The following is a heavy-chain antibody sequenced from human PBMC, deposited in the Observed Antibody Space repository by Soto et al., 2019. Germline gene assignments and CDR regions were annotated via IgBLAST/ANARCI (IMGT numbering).Heavy chain of an antibody. J-gene: IGHJ4*02. CDR3: AHSKPSGTRYYFDY. CDR1: GFSLSTTRVG. Sequence: QITLKESGPTLVKPTQTLTLTCTFSGFSLSTTRVGVGWIRQPPGEALEWLALLYWDDDKLYSPSLKRRLTINKDTSKNQVVLTLTNMDPVDTATYYCAHSKPSGTRYYFDYWGQGTLVTLSS. V-gene: IGHV2-5*02. CDR2: LYWDDDK.